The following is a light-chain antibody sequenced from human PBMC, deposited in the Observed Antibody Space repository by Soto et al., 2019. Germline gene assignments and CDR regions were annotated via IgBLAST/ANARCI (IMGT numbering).Light chain of an antibody. J-gene: IGKJ1*01. CDR2: DAS. V-gene: IGKV3-20*01. Sequence: EVVLTQSPGTLSLSPGERATLSCRASQSVRSMYLAWYQQKPGQAPSLLIYDASSRATDIPDRFSGSGSGTDFTLTISRLEPEDFAIYYCQYYSNSLWTFGQGTKV. CDR3: QYYSNSLWT. CDR1: QSVRSMY.